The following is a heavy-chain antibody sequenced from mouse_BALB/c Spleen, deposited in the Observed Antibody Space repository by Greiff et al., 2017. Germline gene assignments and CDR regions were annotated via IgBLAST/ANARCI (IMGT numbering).Heavy chain of an antibody. CDR2: IYPGNVNT. CDR3: ARRGHSSGYEFAY. V-gene: IGHV1S56*01. J-gene: IGHJ3*01. D-gene: IGHD3-1*01. Sequence: VKLMESGPELVKPGASVRISCKASGYTFTSYYIHWVKQRPGQGLEWIGWIYPGNVNTKYNEKFKGKATLTADKSSSTAYMQLSSLTSEDSAVYFCARRGHSSGYEFAYWGQGTLVTVSA. CDR1: GYTFTSYY.